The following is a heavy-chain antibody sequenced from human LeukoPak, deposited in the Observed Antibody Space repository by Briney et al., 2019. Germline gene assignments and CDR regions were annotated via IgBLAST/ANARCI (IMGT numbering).Heavy chain of an antibody. Sequence: GGSLRLSCAASGFTFSSYAMHWVRQAPGKGLEWVAVISYDGSNKYYADSVKGRFTISRDNSKNTLYLQMNSLRAEDTAVYYCARIALSSGELDYWGQGTLVTVSS. CDR2: ISYDGSNK. CDR3: ARIALSSGELDY. D-gene: IGHD7-27*01. J-gene: IGHJ4*02. CDR1: GFTFSSYA. V-gene: IGHV3-30*04.